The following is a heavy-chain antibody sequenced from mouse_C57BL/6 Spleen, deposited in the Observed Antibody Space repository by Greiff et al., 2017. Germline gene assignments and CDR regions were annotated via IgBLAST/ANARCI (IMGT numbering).Heavy chain of an antibody. Sequence: EVQLQQSGPELVKPGASVKISCKASGYTFTDYYMNWVKQSHGKSLEWIGDINPNNGGTSYNQKFKGKATLTVDKSSSTAYMELRSLTSEDSAVXYCARKGMDYWGQGTSVTVSS. CDR3: ARKGMDY. CDR1: GYTFTDYY. J-gene: IGHJ4*01. CDR2: INPNNGGT. V-gene: IGHV1-26*01.